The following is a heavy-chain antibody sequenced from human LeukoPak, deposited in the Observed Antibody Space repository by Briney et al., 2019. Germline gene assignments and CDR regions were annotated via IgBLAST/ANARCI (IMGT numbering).Heavy chain of an antibody. CDR1: GFTFSSYA. CDR3: ARGSSKGNGMDV. CDR2: IGTAGDT. D-gene: IGHD2-2*01. Sequence: GGSLRLSCAASGFTFSSYAMSWVRQATGKGLEWVSAIGTAGDTYYPGSVKGRFTISRENAKNSLYLQMNSLRAGDTAVYYCARGSSKGNGMDVWGQGTTVTVSS. J-gene: IGHJ6*02. V-gene: IGHV3-13*01.